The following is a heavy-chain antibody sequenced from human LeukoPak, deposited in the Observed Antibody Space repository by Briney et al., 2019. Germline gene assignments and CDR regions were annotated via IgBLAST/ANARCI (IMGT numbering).Heavy chain of an antibody. J-gene: IGHJ4*02. CDR3: ARVRSYGSYYFDY. CDR1: GFTFSSYE. CDR2: ISSSSSYT. Sequence: GGSLRLSCAASGFTFSSYEMNWVRQAPGKGLEWVSYISSSSSYTNYADSVKGRFTISRDNAKNSLYLQMNSLRAEDTAVYYCARVRSYGSYYFDYWGQGTLVTVSS. D-gene: IGHD5-18*01. V-gene: IGHV3-21*05.